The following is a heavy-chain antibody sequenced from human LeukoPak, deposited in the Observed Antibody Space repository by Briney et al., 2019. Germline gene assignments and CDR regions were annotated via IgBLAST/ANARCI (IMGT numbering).Heavy chain of an antibody. V-gene: IGHV3-30*18. CDR2: ISNDGDNK. D-gene: IGHD3-10*01. J-gene: IGHJ3*02. CDR3: AKDRLLLARGVIDAFDI. CDR1: GFTFSTYG. Sequence: PAGSLRLSCAAPGFTFSTYGMHWVRQAPGKGLEGMAGISNDGDNKSCADSVKGRFTISRDNSKNTLYLQMNSLRAEDTAVYYCAKDRLLLARGVIDAFDIWGQGTMVTVSS.